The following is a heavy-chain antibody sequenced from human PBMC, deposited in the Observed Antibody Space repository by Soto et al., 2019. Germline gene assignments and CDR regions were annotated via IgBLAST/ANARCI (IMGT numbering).Heavy chain of an antibody. J-gene: IGHJ6*02. V-gene: IGHV3-11*01. CDR1: GFTFSDYY. CDR2: MSSSGSTL. CDR3: ASPTVTTHYGMDV. Sequence: QVQLVESGGGWVKPGGSLRLSCAASGFTFSDYYMSWILQAPGKGLEWVSYMSSSGSTLYYADSVKGRFTISRDNAKNSLYLQMNSLRDEDTAVYYCASPTVTTHYGMDVWGQGTTVTVSS. D-gene: IGHD4-17*01.